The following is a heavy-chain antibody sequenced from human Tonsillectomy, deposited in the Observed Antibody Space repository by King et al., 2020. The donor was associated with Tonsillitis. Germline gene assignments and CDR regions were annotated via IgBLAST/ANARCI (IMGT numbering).Heavy chain of an antibody. Sequence: QLQESGPGLVKPSETLSLTCTVSGYSISTGYYWGWIRQPPGKGLEWIGSIYHSGSTYYNPSLKSRVTISVDTSKNRFSLKLSSVTAADTAVYYCARAKGYCSSTSCLNWFDPWGQGTLVTVSS. CDR2: IYHSGST. J-gene: IGHJ5*02. V-gene: IGHV4-38-2*02. CDR3: ARAKGYCSSTSCLNWFDP. CDR1: GYSISTGYY. D-gene: IGHD2-2*01.